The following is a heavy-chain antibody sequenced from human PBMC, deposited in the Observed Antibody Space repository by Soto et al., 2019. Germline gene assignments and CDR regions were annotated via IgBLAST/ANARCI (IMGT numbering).Heavy chain of an antibody. D-gene: IGHD3-10*01. J-gene: IGHJ4*02. CDR1: GYSFSTYW. V-gene: IGHV5-51*01. CDR3: ARSSGIILEPTTIGPPGPFDY. CDR2: IYPGDSDT. Sequence: PGESLKISCKASGYSFSTYWIGWVRQMPGKGLEWMGIIYPGDSDTRSSPSFQGQVTISADKSINTAYLQWSSLKASDTAMYYCARSSGIILEPTTIGPPGPFDYWGQGTPVTVSS.